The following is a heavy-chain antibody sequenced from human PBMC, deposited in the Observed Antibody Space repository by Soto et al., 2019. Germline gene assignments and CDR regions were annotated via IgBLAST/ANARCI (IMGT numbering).Heavy chain of an antibody. CDR3: AVLAVAGATLLDP. J-gene: IGHJ5*02. CDR2: IYYSGNT. CDR1: GDSISSGSYY. V-gene: IGHV4-31*03. D-gene: IGHD2-8*02. Sequence: QVQLQESGPGLVKPSQTLSLTCTVSGDSISSGSYYWTWIRQHPGKGLEWIAFIYYSGNTYYNPSLKRRVQLAVDTSKYQFALQVSFGTAAYAAVYYCAVLAVAGATLLDPWGPGTLVTVSS.